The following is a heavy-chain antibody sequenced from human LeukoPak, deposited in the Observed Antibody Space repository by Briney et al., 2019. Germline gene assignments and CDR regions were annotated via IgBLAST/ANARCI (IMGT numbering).Heavy chain of an antibody. CDR2: IYYNGRT. CDR1: GGSFSGYF. CDR3: ARITDRTIFGEIMHGFDV. D-gene: IGHD3-3*01. Sequence: PSETLSLTCAVNGGSFSGYFWGWIRQPPGEGLEWIGNIYYNGRTYYSPSLKSRGTISVDTSNNQFSLKLNSVTAADTAVYYCARITDRTIFGEIMHGFDVWGQGTPVTVSS. J-gene: IGHJ3*01. V-gene: IGHV4-34*01.